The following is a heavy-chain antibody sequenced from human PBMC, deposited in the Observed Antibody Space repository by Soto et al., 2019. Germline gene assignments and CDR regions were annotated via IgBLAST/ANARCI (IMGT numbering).Heavy chain of an antibody. D-gene: IGHD6-19*01. Sequence: QLQLQESGSGLVKPSQTLSLTCAVSGGSISSGGYSWNWIRQPPGKGLEWIGYISHSGSTYYSPSLKSRVTIAVDRSKNQFSLKLSSVTAADTAVYYFARGGLLPDYWGQGTLVTVSS. CDR1: GGSISSGGYS. J-gene: IGHJ4*02. CDR2: ISHSGST. CDR3: ARGGLLPDY. V-gene: IGHV4-30-2*01.